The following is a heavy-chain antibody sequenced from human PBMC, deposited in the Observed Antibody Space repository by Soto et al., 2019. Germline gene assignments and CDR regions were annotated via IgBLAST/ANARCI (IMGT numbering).Heavy chain of an antibody. Sequence: RGESLKISCKGSGYSFTSYWIGWVRQMPGKGLEWMGIIYPGDSDTRYSPSFQGQVTISADKSISTAYLQWSSLKASDTAMYYCARGGRCSSTSCFTGYFDYWGKGTLVTVS. V-gene: IGHV5-51*01. J-gene: IGHJ4*02. CDR1: GYSFTSYW. CDR3: ARGGRCSSTSCFTGYFDY. D-gene: IGHD2-2*01. CDR2: IYPGDSDT.